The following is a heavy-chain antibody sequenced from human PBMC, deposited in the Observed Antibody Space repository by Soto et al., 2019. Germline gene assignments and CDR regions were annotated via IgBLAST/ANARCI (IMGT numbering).Heavy chain of an antibody. CDR2: INPSGGGT. Sequence: GASVKVSCKASGYTFTSYYLHWVRQAPGQGLEWMGIINPSGGGTSYAQKFQSRVTMTIDSSTSTVYMELSSLISDDTAVYYCARTLYGDNVDYWGQGTLVTVSS. D-gene: IGHD4-17*01. CDR3: ARTLYGDNVDY. V-gene: IGHV1-46*01. J-gene: IGHJ4*02. CDR1: GYTFTSYY.